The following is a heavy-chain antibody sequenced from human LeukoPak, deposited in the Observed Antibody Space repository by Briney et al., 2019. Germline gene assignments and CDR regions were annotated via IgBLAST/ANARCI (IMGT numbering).Heavy chain of an antibody. D-gene: IGHD6-19*01. V-gene: IGHV1-2*02. CDR1: GYTFTGYY. Sequence: GASVKVSCKASGYTFTGYYLYWVRHAPGQGLEWMGWFNPNSGEANYAQRFQVRVTMTWDTSISTAYMELRSLRSDDTAVFYCARLSGSASPHYFDCWGQGTLLTVAS. CDR2: FNPNSGEA. CDR3: ARLSGSASPHYFDC. J-gene: IGHJ4*02.